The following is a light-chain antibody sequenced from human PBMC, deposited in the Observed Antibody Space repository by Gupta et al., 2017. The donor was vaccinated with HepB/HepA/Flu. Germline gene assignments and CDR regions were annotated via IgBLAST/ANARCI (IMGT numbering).Light chain of an antibody. CDR3: QQSYTSPWT. Sequence: DIQMTQSPSSLSASVGDRVTITCRASQSFSNYLNWYQHKPGKAPRLLIYGASSLQSGVPSRFNGSGSGTDFTLTISSLQPEDSATYFCQQSYTSPWTFGQGTKVEVK. V-gene: IGKV1-39*01. CDR2: GAS. J-gene: IGKJ1*01. CDR1: QSFSNY.